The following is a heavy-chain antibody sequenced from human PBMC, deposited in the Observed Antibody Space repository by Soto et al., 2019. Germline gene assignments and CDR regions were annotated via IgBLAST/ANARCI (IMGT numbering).Heavy chain of an antibody. CDR2: ISGSGGST. Sequence: EVQLLESGGGLVQPGGSLRLSCAASGFTFSSYAMSWVRQAPGKGLEWVSAISGSGGSTYYADSVKGRFTISRDNSKNTLYLQMTSLSAEDTAVYYCATRGYCISTSCYQPYYYYYGMDVWGQGTTFTVSS. D-gene: IGHD2-2*03. V-gene: IGHV3-23*01. CDR1: GFTFSSYA. CDR3: ATRGYCISTSCYQPYYYYYGMDV. J-gene: IGHJ6*02.